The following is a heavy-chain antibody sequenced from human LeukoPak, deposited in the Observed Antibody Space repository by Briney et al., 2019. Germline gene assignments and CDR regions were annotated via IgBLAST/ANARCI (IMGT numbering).Heavy chain of an antibody. CDR2: INPSGGST. D-gene: IGHD6-19*01. Sequence: PGGSLRLSCEASGFSVGDNYMTWVRQAPGKGPEWVSAINPSGGSTYYADSVKGRFTISRDNSKNTLYLQMNSLRAEDTALYFCAKAVSHSYFDFWGQGTLVTVSA. CDR1: GFSVGDNY. V-gene: IGHV3-23*01. J-gene: IGHJ4*02. CDR3: AKAVSHSYFDF.